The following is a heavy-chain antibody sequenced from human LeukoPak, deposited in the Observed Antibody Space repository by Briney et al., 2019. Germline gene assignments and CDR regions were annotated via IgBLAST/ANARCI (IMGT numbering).Heavy chain of an antibody. D-gene: IGHD2-15*01. CDR2: VSYDGVNN. CDR1: GFTFSNYG. Sequence: GGSLRLSCAASGFTFSNYGMSWVRQAPGKGLEWVAVVSYDGVNNYYADSVKGRFTISRDNSRNTLYLQVNSLKAEDTAVYYCARSPIVVRPTYSYYYGMDVWGQGTTVTVSS. J-gene: IGHJ6*02. V-gene: IGHV3-30*03. CDR3: ARSPIVVRPTYSYYYGMDV.